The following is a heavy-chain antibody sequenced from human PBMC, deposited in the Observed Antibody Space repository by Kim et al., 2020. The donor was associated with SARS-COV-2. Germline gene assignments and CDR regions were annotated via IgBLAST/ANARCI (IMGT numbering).Heavy chain of an antibody. CDR2: IKSKTDGGTT. CDR1: GFTFSNAW. D-gene: IGHD2-15*01. CDR3: EGAMVEAAPGYYFYYGMDV. Sequence: GGSLRLSCAASGFTFSNAWMSWVRQAPGKGLEWVGRIKSKTDGGTTDYAAPVKGRFTISRDDSKNTLYLQMNSLKTEDTAVYYCEGAMVEAAPGYYFYYGMDVWGQGTTVTVSS. V-gene: IGHV3-15*01. J-gene: IGHJ6*02.